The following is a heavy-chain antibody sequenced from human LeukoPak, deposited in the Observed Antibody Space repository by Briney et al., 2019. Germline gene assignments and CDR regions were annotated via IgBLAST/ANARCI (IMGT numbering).Heavy chain of an antibody. CDR2: IRYDGSNK. CDR1: GFTFSSYT. J-gene: IGHJ6*03. V-gene: IGHV3-30*02. D-gene: IGHD2-2*01. CDR3: AKDAAVVVPAAMGYMDV. Sequence: GRSLRLSCAASGFTFSSYTMHWVRQAPGKGLEWVAFIRYDGSNKYYADSVKGRFTISRDNSKNTLYLQMNSLRAEDTAVYYCAKDAAVVVPAAMGYMDVWGKGTTVTVSS.